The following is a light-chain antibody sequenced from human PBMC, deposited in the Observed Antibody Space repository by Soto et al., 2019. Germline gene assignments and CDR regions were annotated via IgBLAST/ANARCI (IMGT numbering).Light chain of an antibody. Sequence: EIVLTQSPGTLSMSPGERATLSCRASQAVGSSLLAWYQHKPGQAPRLVIYGASSGATGIPDRFSGSGSGTDFTLTISRLEPEDFAVYYCQQGGGSLWTFGQGTKVEIK. CDR1: QAVGSSL. CDR3: QQGGGSLWT. V-gene: IGKV3-20*01. CDR2: GAS. J-gene: IGKJ1*01.